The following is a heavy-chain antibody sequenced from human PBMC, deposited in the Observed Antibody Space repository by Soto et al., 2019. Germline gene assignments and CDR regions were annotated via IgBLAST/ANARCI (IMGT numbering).Heavy chain of an antibody. CDR1: GFTFSSYG. D-gene: IGHD3-10*01. V-gene: IGHV3-33*01. Sequence: QVQLVESGGGVVQPGRSLRLSCAASGFTFSSYGMHWVRQAPGKGLEWVAVIWYDGSNKYYADSVKGRFTISRDNSKNTLYLQMNSLRAEDTAVYYCARGDMVRGVNTPYFYPLFDYWGQGTLVTVSS. CDR2: IWYDGSNK. CDR3: ARGDMVRGVNTPYFYPLFDY. J-gene: IGHJ4*02.